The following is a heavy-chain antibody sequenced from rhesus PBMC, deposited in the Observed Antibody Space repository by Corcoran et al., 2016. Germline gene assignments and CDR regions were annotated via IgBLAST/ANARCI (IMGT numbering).Heavy chain of an antibody. Sequence: QVQLPESGPGLVKPSATLSLTCAVSGGSFSGYFCGWIRQPPGERLCWLGAISGRSGSTDNNPSLKSRVTMSTDTSKNQFSLKRRSVTAADTAVYYCARTDYEDDYGYYYTGGAFDYWGQGVLVTVSS. D-gene: IGHD3-9*01. J-gene: IGHJ4*01. V-gene: IGHV4-165*01. CDR3: ARTDYEDDYGYYYTGGAFDY. CDR1: GGSFSGYF. CDR2: ISGRSGST.